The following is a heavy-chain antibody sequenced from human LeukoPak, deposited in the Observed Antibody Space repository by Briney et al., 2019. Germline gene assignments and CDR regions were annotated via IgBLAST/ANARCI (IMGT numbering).Heavy chain of an antibody. J-gene: IGHJ4*02. CDR2: IYYNGST. D-gene: IGHD3-3*01. CDR3: ARGGRYYFDQ. Sequence: NPSETLSLTCTVSGGSINSYYWSWIRQPPGKGLGWLGYIYYNGSTNYNPSLKSRVTISLDTSKNHFSLNLNSVTAADTAIYSCARGGRYYFDQWGQGTLVTVSS. CDR1: GGSINSYY. V-gene: IGHV4-59*01.